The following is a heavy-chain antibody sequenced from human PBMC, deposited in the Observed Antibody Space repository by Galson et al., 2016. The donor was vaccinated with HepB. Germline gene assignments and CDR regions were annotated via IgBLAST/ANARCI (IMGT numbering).Heavy chain of an antibody. J-gene: IGHJ6*03. CDR1: GYTFTYYS. CDR2: SNPRDGST. D-gene: IGHD3-3*01. V-gene: IGHV1-46*01. CDR3: ARDSRGGVGMLLDHYYMDV. Sequence: SVKVSCKASGYTFTYYSIHWVRQAPGQGLEWMGISNPRDGSTTYALKFQGRFTVASDTPTRTLYMELSSLSSEDTAVYYCARDSRGGVGMLLDHYYMDVWGEGTTVTVSS.